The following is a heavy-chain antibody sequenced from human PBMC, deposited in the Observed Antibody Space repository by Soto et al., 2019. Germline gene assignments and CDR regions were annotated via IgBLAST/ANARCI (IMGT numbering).Heavy chain of an antibody. Sequence: PGGSLRLSCAASGFTFSSYAMHWVRQAPGKGLEWVAVISYDGSNKYYADSVKGRFTISRDNSKNTLYLQMNSLRAEDTAVYYCAREGPHAYYYYGMDVWGQGTTVTVSS. CDR1: GFTFSSYA. J-gene: IGHJ6*02. CDR2: ISYDGSNK. CDR3: AREGPHAYYYYGMDV. V-gene: IGHV3-30-3*01. D-gene: IGHD2-8*01.